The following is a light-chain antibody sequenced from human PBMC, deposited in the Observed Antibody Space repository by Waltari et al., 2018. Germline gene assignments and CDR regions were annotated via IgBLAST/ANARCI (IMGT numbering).Light chain of an antibody. CDR3: CSYAGSNSWV. CDR2: EGS. Sequence: QSALTQTASVSGSPGQSITISCAGTSSDVGSYNLVPWYQQHPGKVPKFMIYEGSERPSGVSNRFSGTKSGNTATLTISGLQAEDEADYYCCSYAGSNSWVFGGGTKLTVV. J-gene: IGLJ3*02. V-gene: IGLV2-23*01. CDR1: SSDVGSYNL.